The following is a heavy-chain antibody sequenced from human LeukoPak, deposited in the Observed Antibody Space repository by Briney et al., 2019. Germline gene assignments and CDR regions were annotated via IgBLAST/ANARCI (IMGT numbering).Heavy chain of an antibody. D-gene: IGHD3-22*01. CDR3: ARMSYDSSGYTLGY. J-gene: IGHJ4*02. CDR1: GYTFTSYD. Sequence: ASVNVSCKASGYTFTSYDINWVRQATGQGLEWMGWMNPNSGNTGYAQKFQGRVTMTRNTSISTAYMELSSLRSEDTAVYYCARMSYDSSGYTLGYWGQGTLVTVPS. V-gene: IGHV1-8*01. CDR2: MNPNSGNT.